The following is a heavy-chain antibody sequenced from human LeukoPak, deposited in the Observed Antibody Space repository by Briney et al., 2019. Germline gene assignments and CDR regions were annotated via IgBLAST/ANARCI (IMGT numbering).Heavy chain of an antibody. Sequence: SLRPVCAASECSVGNEGRPRFRQAPEKKLKWVAVISYDGGREYYADSVKGRFTISRDNSKNTLYLQMNSLRAEDTAVYYCARDRTVTAGIDYWGQGTLVTVSS. V-gene: IGHV3-30-3*01. J-gene: IGHJ4*02. D-gene: IGHD2-21*02. CDR3: ARDRTVTAGIDY. CDR1: ECSVGNEG. CDR2: ISYDGGRE.